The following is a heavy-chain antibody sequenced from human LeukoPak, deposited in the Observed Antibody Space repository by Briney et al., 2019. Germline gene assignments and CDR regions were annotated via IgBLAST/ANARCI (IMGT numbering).Heavy chain of an antibody. CDR3: ASAYYDILGGHFDY. Sequence: SETLSLTCTVSYGSISDISYYWGWIRQPPGKGLEWIGSIYYSGRIYYNSSLKSRVTISVDTSKNQFSLKVTSVTAADTAVYYCASAYYDILGGHFDYWGQGTLVTVSS. CDR1: YGSISDISYY. D-gene: IGHD3-9*01. J-gene: IGHJ4*02. CDR2: IYYSGRI. V-gene: IGHV4-39*07.